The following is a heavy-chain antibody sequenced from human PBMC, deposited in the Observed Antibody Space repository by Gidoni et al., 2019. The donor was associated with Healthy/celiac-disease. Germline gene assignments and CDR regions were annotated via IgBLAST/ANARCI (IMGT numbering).Heavy chain of an antibody. CDR3: ARDPSHPLPSWYFDL. CDR2: IYYSGST. Sequence: QVQLQESGPGLVKPSETLSLTCTVSGGSISSYYWSWIRQPPGKGLEWIVYIYYSGSTNYNPSLKSRVTISVDTSKNQFSLKLSSVTAADTAVYYCARDPSHPLPSWYFDLWGRGTLVTVSS. CDR1: GGSISSYY. V-gene: IGHV4-59*01. J-gene: IGHJ2*01.